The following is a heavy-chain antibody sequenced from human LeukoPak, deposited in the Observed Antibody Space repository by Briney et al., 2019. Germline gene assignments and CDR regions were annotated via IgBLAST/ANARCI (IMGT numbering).Heavy chain of an antibody. J-gene: IGHJ4*02. D-gene: IGHD3-22*01. V-gene: IGHV3-7*01. Sequence: DSVKGRFTISRDNAKNSLYLQMNSLRAEDTAVYYCARLYYDSSGYVSLDYWGQGTLVTVSS. CDR3: ARLYYDSSGYVSLDY.